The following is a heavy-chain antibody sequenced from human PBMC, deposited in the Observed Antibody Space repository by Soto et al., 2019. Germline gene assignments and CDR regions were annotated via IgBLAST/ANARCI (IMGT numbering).Heavy chain of an antibody. Sequence: VQLVESGGGVVQPGRSLRLSCAASGFTFSAYAIHWAPKPPGKGLGWVAVVSHDGRNTHYADSVKGRFTISRDSSKKTVSLEMTSLRAEDTAVYYCAKGGRQWLVTSDFNYWGQGALVTVSS. D-gene: IGHD6-19*01. J-gene: IGHJ4*02. V-gene: IGHV3-30*18. CDR1: GFTFSAYA. CDR2: VSHDGRNT. CDR3: AKGGRQWLVTSDFNY.